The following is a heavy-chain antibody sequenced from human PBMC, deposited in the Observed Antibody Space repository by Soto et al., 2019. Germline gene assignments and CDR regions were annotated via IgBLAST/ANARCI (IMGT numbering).Heavy chain of an antibody. V-gene: IGHV3-21*01. Sequence: PGGSLRLSCAASGFTFSNYSMNWVRQAPGKGLEWVSSISSSSSYIYYADSVKGRFTISRDNAKNSLYLQMNSLRAEDTAVYYCASPFECGGDCLYYYGMDVWGQGTTVTVSS. J-gene: IGHJ6*02. CDR1: GFTFSNYS. CDR3: ASPFECGGDCLYYYGMDV. D-gene: IGHD2-21*02. CDR2: ISSSSSYI.